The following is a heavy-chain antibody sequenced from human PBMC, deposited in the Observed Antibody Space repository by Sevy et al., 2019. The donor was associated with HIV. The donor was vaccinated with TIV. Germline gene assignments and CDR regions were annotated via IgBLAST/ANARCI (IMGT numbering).Heavy chain of an antibody. D-gene: IGHD2-15*01. CDR3: ARGGDIVVVVVEGAFDI. Sequence: GGSLRLSCAASGFTFSSYAMHWVRQAPGKGLEWVAVISYDGSNKYYADSVKGRFTISRDNSKNTLYLQMNSLRAEDTAVYYCARGGDIVVVVVEGAFDIWGQGTMVTVSS. CDR1: GFTFSSYA. J-gene: IGHJ3*02. CDR2: ISYDGSNK. V-gene: IGHV3-30-3*01.